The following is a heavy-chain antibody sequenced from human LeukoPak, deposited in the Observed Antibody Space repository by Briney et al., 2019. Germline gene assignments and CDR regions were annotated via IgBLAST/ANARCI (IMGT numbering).Heavy chain of an antibody. Sequence: SETLSLTCTVSGGSISSGGYYWSWIRQHPGKGLEWIGYIYYSGSTYYNPSLKSRVTISVDTSKNQFSLKLSSVTAADTAVYYCARDRARFNWNYGSYGMDVWGQGTTVTVSS. J-gene: IGHJ6*02. CDR1: GGSISSGGYY. V-gene: IGHV4-31*03. CDR3: ARDRARFNWNYGSYGMDV. CDR2: IYYSGST. D-gene: IGHD1-7*01.